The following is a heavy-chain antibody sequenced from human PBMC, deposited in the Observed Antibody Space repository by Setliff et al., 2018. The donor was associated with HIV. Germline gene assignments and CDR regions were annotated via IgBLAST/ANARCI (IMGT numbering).Heavy chain of an antibody. CDR1: GASISSSSHH. Sequence: SETLSLTCTVSGASISSSSHHWAWIRQPPGKGLEYIGNIYYTGNTYYNPSLKSRAAISVDTSKNQISLKLSSVTAADTAVYYCASLDGSESPYIYYYYMDVWGEGTAVTVSS. D-gene: IGHD3-10*01. CDR3: ASLDGSESPYIYYYYMDV. J-gene: IGHJ6*03. CDR2: IYYTGNT. V-gene: IGHV4-39*01.